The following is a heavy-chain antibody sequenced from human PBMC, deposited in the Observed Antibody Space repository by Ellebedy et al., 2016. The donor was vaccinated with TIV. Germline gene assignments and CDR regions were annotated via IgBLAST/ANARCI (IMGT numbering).Heavy chain of an antibody. CDR3: ARGQAVAGSHFDY. CDR1: GFSLSDYY. Sequence: PGGSLRPSCAASGFSLSDYYMSWIRQVPGTGLEWLSYISSSGSDTNYADSVKGRFTIPRDNAKNSLYLEMHSLTVEDTPVYYCARGQAVAGSHFDYWGQGTLVTVSS. V-gene: IGHV3-11*06. CDR2: ISSSGSDT. D-gene: IGHD6-19*01. J-gene: IGHJ4*02.